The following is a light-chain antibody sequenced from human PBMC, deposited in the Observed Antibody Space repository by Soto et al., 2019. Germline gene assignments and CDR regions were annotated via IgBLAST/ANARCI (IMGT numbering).Light chain of an antibody. CDR2: EAS. J-gene: IGKJ4*01. V-gene: IGKV1-5*03. CDR3: QQYHSYPLT. CDR1: HNISTY. Sequence: DIQMTQSPSTLSASVGDRVTITCRASHNISTYLPWYQQKPGKAPNLLIYEASILETGVPPRLSGSGSGTAFTLPIRSLQPDDFVSYYFQQYHSYPLTFGGGAQV.